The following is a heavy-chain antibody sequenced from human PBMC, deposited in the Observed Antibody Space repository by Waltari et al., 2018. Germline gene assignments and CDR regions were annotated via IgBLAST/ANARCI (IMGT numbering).Heavy chain of an antibody. V-gene: IGHV1-69*05. CDR3: ARGSGYCGGDCYSAAFDI. Sequence: SGAEVKKPGSSVKVSCKASGGTFSSYAISWVRQAPGQGLEWMGGIIPIFGTANYAQKFQGRVTITTDESTSTAYMELSSLRSEDTAVYYCARGSGYCGGDCYSAAFDIWGQGTMVTVSS. D-gene: IGHD2-21*01. J-gene: IGHJ3*02. CDR1: GGTFSSYA. CDR2: IIPIFGTA.